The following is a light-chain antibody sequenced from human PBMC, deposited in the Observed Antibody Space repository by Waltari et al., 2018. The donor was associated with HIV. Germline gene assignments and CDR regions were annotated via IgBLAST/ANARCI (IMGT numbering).Light chain of an antibody. CDR3: QQRSNWPPKYT. J-gene: IGKJ2*01. CDR1: QSISFF. V-gene: IGKV3-11*01. Sequence: EIVLTQSPATLSLYPGERATLSCRASQSISFFLAWYQQKPGQAPSLLIYHAPNRATGIPARFSGNGSGTDFTLTINGLTPEDVALYYCQQRSNWPPKYTFGQGTKLEIK. CDR2: HAP.